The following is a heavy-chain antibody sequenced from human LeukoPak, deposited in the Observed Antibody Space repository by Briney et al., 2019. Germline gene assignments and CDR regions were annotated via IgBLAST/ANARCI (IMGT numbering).Heavy chain of an antibody. J-gene: IGHJ5*02. CDR1: GGSISSSSYY. CDR2: IYYSGST. Sequence: SETLSLTCTVSGGSISSSSYYWGWIRQPPGKGLEWIGSIYYSGSTNYNPSLESRVTISVDTSKNQFSLKLSSVTAADTAVYYCARGPLNYYGSGTFDPWGQGTLVTVSS. CDR3: ARGPLNYYGSGTFDP. D-gene: IGHD3-10*01. V-gene: IGHV4-39*07.